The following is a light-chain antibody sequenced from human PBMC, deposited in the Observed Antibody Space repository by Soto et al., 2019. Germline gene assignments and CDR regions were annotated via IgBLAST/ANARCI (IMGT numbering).Light chain of an antibody. CDR3: QQYGSSPYT. CDR2: GAS. V-gene: IGKV3-20*01. CDR1: QSVSSSY. J-gene: IGKJ2*01. Sequence: EIVLTQSPGTLSLSPGERATLSCRASQSVSSSYLAWYQQKPGQAPRLLIYGASSRGTGIPGRFSGSGSGTDFAFTISRREPEDIAVYYCQQYGSSPYTFGQGTKLEIK.